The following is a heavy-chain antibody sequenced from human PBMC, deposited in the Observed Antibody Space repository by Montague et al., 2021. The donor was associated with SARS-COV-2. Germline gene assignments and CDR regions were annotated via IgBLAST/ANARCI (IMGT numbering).Heavy chain of an antibody. CDR2: IYHTGST. D-gene: IGHD1-26*01. J-gene: IGHJ4*01. V-gene: IGHV4-59*08. CDR3: ARRGRFGVPMASGASFDH. Sequence: SETLSLTCTVSGDSISGYYWTWIRQAPEKGLEWIGYIYHTGSTNYNPSFKGRVIISVDTSTNQLSLRLTSVSAADSAKYFCARRGRFGVPMASGASFDHWGHGTQVTVAS. CDR1: GDSISGYY.